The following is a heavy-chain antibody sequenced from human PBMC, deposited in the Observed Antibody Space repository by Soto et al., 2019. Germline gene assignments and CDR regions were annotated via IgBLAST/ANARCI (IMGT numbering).Heavy chain of an antibody. CDR2: ISGSGGST. D-gene: IGHD2-2*01. Sequence: GGSLRLSCAASGFTFSSYAMSWVRQAPGKGLEWVSAISGSGGSTYYADSVKGRFTISRDNSKNTLYLQMNSLRAEDTAVYYCAKDSVVVVPAAMPSGYWGQGTLVTVSS. CDR1: GFTFSSYA. CDR3: AKDSVVVVPAAMPSGY. J-gene: IGHJ4*02. V-gene: IGHV3-23*01.